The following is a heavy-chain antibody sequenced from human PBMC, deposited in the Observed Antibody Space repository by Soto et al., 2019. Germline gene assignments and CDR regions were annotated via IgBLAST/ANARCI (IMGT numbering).Heavy chain of an antibody. CDR3: ARARDSSGFYFDY. J-gene: IGHJ4*02. Sequence: SETLSLTCTVSGGSVSSGSYYWSWIRQPPGKGLEWIGYIYYSGYTSYSPSLKSRVTISLDKSKNHFSLNLSSVIAADTAVYYCARARDSSGFYFDYWGQGSLVTVSS. CDR2: IYYSGYT. V-gene: IGHV4-61*03. D-gene: IGHD3-22*01. CDR1: GGSVSSGSYY.